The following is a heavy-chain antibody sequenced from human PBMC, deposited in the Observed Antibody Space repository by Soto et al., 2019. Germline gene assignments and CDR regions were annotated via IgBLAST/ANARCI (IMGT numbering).Heavy chain of an antibody. D-gene: IGHD6-13*01. CDR2: IYHSGST. CDR3: AGEGCSSWYGCWFDP. Sequence: QVQLQESGPGLVKPSGTLSLTCAVSSGSISSSNWWSWVRQPPGKGLEWIGEIYHSGSTNYNPALKSRVTISVDKSKNQFSLKLSSVTAADTAVYYCAGEGCSSWYGCWFDPWGQGTLVTVSS. V-gene: IGHV4-4*02. CDR1: SGSISSSNW. J-gene: IGHJ5*02.